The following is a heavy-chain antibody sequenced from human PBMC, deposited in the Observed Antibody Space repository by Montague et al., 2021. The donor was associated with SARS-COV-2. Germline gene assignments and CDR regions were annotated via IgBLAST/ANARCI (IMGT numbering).Heavy chain of an antibody. Sequence: CAISGDSVSSNSATWNWVRQSPSRGLEWLGRTYYRSKWYNDYAVSVRGRVTINPDTSKNQFSLQLNSVTPEDTAIYYCTSGREGNYNVMDVGGQGTTVTVSS. D-gene: IGHD1-1*01. J-gene: IGHJ6*02. CDR3: TSGREGNYNVMDV. V-gene: IGHV6-1*01. CDR1: GDSVSSNSAT. CDR2: TYYRSKWYN.